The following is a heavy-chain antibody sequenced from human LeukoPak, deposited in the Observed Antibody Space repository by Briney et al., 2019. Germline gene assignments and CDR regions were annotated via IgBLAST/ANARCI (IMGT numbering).Heavy chain of an antibody. J-gene: IGHJ3*02. CDR1: GYTFTGYY. D-gene: IGHD2-2*02. Sequence: ASVKVSCKASGYTFTGYYMHWVRQAPGQGLEWMGWINPNSGGTNYAQKFQGRVTMTRDTSISTAYMELSRLRSDDTALYYCARVGADIVVVPAAISYAFDIWGQGTMVTVSS. V-gene: IGHV1-2*02. CDR2: INPNSGGT. CDR3: ARVGADIVVVPAAISYAFDI.